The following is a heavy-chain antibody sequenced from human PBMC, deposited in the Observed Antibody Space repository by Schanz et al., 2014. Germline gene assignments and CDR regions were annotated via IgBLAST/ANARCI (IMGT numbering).Heavy chain of an antibody. Sequence: EVQLLESGGGLVQPGGSLRLSCASSGFSFTTYAMSWVRQAPGKGLEWVSVIGVDGTTTYYADSVKGRFTISRDNSKNSLYLQMNSLRAEDTAVYYCAKYRGYYRVSGSYRELAYWGQGTMVTVSS. CDR1: GFSFTTYA. D-gene: IGHD3-10*01. CDR2: IGVDGTTT. V-gene: IGHV3-23*01. CDR3: AKYRGYYRVSGSYRELAY. J-gene: IGHJ3*01.